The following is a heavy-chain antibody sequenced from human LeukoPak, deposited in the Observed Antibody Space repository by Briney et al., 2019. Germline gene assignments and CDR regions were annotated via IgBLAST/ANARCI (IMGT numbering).Heavy chain of an antibody. CDR1: GGSISSYY. CDR3: ARDVAVAGNFDY. CDR2: IYYSGST. J-gene: IGHJ4*02. Sequence: PSETLSLTCTVSGGSISSYYWSWIRQPPGKGLEWIGYIYYSGSTNYNPSLKSRVTISVDTSKNQFSLKLSSVTAADTAVYYCARDVAVAGNFDYWGQGTLVTVS. D-gene: IGHD6-19*01. V-gene: IGHV4-59*01.